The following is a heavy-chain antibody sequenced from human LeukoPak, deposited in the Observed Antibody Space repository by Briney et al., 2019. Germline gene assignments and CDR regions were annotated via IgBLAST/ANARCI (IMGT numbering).Heavy chain of an antibody. CDR3: ARDDTSGFDY. CDR1: GGTFNSYA. V-gene: IGHV1-69*06. D-gene: IGHD6-19*01. CDR2: IIPIFGTA. Sequence: ASVKVSCKASGGTFNSYAISWARQAPGQGLEWMGGIIPIFGTANYAQKFQGRVTTTADKSTSTAYMELSSLRSEDTAVYYCARDDTSGFDYWGQGTLVTVSS. J-gene: IGHJ4*02.